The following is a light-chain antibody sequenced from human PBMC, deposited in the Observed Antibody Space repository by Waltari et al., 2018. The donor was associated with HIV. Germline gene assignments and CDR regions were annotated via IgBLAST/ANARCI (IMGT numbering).Light chain of an antibody. CDR2: GAS. CDR3: QQYNKWPPTYT. CDR1: QSVSSN. J-gene: IGKJ2*01. V-gene: IGKV3-15*01. Sequence: EIVMMQSPATLSVSPGERATLSCRASQSVSSNFAWYQQKPGQAPRLLIYGASTRATGIPARFSGSGSGTEFTLTISSLQSEDFAVYYCQQYNKWPPTYTFGQGTKLEIK.